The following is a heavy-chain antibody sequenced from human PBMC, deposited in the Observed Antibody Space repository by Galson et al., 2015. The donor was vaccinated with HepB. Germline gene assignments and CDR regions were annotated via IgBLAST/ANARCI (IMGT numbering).Heavy chain of an antibody. Sequence: LSLTCTLSGGSISSSSWWSWVRQPPGKGLEWIGEVYHTGSTNYNPSLKSRVTISVDKSKSQFSLKLTSVTAADTAVYYCASQWYSGYDHSESSTWFDPWGQGTLVTVSS. CDR2: VYHTGST. D-gene: IGHD5-12*01. CDR3: ASQWYSGYDHSESSTWFDP. V-gene: IGHV4-4*02. CDR1: GGSISSSSW. J-gene: IGHJ5*02.